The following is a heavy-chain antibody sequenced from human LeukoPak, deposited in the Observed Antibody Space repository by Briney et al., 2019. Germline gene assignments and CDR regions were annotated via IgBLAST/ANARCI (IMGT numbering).Heavy chain of an antibody. CDR1: GGSISSGSYY. V-gene: IGHV4-61*02. Sequence: SETLSLTCTVSGGSISSGSYYWSWIRQPAGKGLEWIGRIYTSGSTNYNPSLKSRVTISVDTSKNQFSLKLSSVTAADTAVYYCARGRFLEWLFPSYFDYWGQGTLVTVSS. CDR2: IYTSGST. J-gene: IGHJ4*02. D-gene: IGHD3-3*01. CDR3: ARGRFLEWLFPSYFDY.